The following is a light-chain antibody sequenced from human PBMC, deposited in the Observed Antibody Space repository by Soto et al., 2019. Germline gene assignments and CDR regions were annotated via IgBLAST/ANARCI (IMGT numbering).Light chain of an antibody. J-gene: IGLJ2*01. CDR1: SSDVGGYNY. CDR2: DVS. V-gene: IGLV2-14*01. CDR3: SSYIISSTHVV. Sequence: QSALTQPASVSGSPGQSITISCTGTSSDVGGYNYVSWYQQHPGNAPKLMIYDVSNRPSGDSNRFSGSKSGNTASLTISGLQAEDEDDYYCSSYIISSTHVVFGGGTKLTVL.